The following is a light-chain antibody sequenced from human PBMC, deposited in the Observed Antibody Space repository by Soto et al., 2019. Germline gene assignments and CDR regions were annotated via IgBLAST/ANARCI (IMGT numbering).Light chain of an antibody. CDR1: QDINNY. V-gene: IGKV1-33*01. CDR3: QQYENVPLT. Sequence: DIQMTQSPSSLSASVGDRVTITCQSSQDINNYLHWYQQKPGKAPKLLVYDASNLETGVPSRFGGSGSGTDFTFTITSLQPEDIATYYCQQYENVPLTFGGGTKVEIK. J-gene: IGKJ4*01. CDR2: DAS.